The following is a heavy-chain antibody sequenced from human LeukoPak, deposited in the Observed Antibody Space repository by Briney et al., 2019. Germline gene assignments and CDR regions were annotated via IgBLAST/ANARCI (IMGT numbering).Heavy chain of an antibody. CDR3: AKFDLQTYYDFWSGYYGVMPDAFDI. V-gene: IGHV3-23*01. Sequence: GGSLRLSCAASGFIFSSHWMSWVRQAPGKGLEWVSAISGSGGSTYYADSVKGRFTISRDNSKNTLYLQMNSLRAEDTAVYYCAKFDLQTYYDFWSGYYGVMPDAFDIWGQGTMVTVSS. CDR1: GFIFSSHW. CDR2: ISGSGGST. J-gene: IGHJ3*02. D-gene: IGHD3-3*01.